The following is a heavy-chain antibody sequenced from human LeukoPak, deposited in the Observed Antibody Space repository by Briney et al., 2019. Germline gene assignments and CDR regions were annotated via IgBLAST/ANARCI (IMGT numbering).Heavy chain of an antibody. Sequence: GASVKVSCKASGYTFTGYYMHWVRQAPGQGLEWMGWINPNSGGTNYAQKFQGRVTMTRDTSISTAYMELSRLRSDDTAVYYCASPYDSSGYAVPQYAFDIWGQGTMVTVSS. CDR3: ASPYDSSGYAVPQYAFDI. CDR2: INPNSGGT. D-gene: IGHD3-22*01. CDR1: GYTFTGYY. J-gene: IGHJ3*02. V-gene: IGHV1-2*02.